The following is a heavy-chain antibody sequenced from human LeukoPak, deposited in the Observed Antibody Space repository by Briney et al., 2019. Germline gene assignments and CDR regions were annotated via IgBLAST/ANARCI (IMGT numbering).Heavy chain of an antibody. Sequence: GGSLRLSCAASGFIFSNYWMSWVRQAPGKGLEWVAVISYDGSNKYYADSVKGRFTISRDNSKNTLYLQMNSLRAEDTAVYYCARDGYNLDAFDIWGQGTMVTVSS. V-gene: IGHV3-30*03. D-gene: IGHD5-24*01. CDR1: GFIFSNYW. CDR3: ARDGYNLDAFDI. CDR2: ISYDGSNK. J-gene: IGHJ3*02.